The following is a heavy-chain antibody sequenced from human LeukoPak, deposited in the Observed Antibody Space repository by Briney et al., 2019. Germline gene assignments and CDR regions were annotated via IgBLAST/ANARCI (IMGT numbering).Heavy chain of an antibody. V-gene: IGHV3-21*01. CDR1: GFTFSSYA. J-gene: IGHJ1*01. CDR2: ISSSSTYI. D-gene: IGHD2-2*01. Sequence: GGSLRLSCAASGFTFSSYAINWVRQAPGKGLEWVSSISSSSTYIYYADSVRGRFTISRDNTKNSLYLQMNSLRAEDTAVYYCARDQGYCSSTSCLIQYFQHWGQGTLVTVSS. CDR3: ARDQGYCSSTSCLIQYFQH.